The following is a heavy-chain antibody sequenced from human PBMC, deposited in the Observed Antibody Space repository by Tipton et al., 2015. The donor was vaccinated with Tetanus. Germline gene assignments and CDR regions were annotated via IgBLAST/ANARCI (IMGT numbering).Heavy chain of an antibody. J-gene: IGHJ4*02. D-gene: IGHD5-18*01. V-gene: IGHV1-2*02. CDR2: INPNSGGT. Sequence: QLVQSGAEVKKPGASVKVSCKASGYTFTSYGISWVRQAPGQGLEWMGWINPNSGGTNYAQKFQGRVTISADKSISTAYLQWSSLKASDTAMYYCARHGVTADYWGQGTLVTVSS. CDR3: ARHGVTADY. CDR1: GYTFTSYG.